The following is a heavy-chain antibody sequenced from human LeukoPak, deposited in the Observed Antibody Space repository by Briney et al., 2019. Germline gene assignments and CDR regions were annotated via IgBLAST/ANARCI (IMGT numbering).Heavy chain of an antibody. V-gene: IGHV4-59*01. Sequence: SETLSLTCTVSGGSISSYYWSWIRQPPGKGLEWIGYIYYSGSTNYNPSLKSRVTISVDTSKNQFSLKLSSVTAADTAAYYCARELMSDAFDIWGQGTMVTVSS. CDR1: GGSISSYY. CDR2: IYYSGST. CDR3: ARELMSDAFDI. J-gene: IGHJ3*02.